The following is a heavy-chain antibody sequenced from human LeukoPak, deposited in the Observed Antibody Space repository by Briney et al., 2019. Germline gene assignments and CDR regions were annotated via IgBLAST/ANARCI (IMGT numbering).Heavy chain of an antibody. CDR3: AREGYCSGGSCYYFDY. J-gene: IGHJ4*02. Sequence: SETLSLTCTFSGGSFSSGTFYWAWIRQPPGKGLEWIGSIHFSGGTYYNPSLKSRVTISVDTSKNQFSLKLSSVTAADTAVYYCAREGYCSGGSCYYFDYWGQGTLVTVSS. CDR1: GGSFSSGTFY. D-gene: IGHD2-15*01. CDR2: IHFSGGT. V-gene: IGHV4-39*07.